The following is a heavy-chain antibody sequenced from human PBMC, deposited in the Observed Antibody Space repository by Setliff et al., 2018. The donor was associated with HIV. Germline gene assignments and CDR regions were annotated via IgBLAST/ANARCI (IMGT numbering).Heavy chain of an antibody. Sequence: GGSLRLSCAASGFFFKNAWMSWVRQAPGKGLEWIGRIKSEADGGTEESAAFLKGRFTISRDDSKNTLYLQINSLKIEDTAVYYCVTDRTIFGLVTEYYFDYWGQGALVTVSS. D-gene: IGHD3-3*01. V-gene: IGHV3-15*01. CDR1: GFFFKNAW. CDR2: IKSEADGGTE. CDR3: VTDRTIFGLVTEYYFDY. J-gene: IGHJ4*02.